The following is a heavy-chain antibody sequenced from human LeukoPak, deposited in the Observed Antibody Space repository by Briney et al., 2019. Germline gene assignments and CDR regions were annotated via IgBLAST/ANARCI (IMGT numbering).Heavy chain of an antibody. CDR1: GGSFSGNY. D-gene: IGHD1-1*01. CDR2: INHSGST. CDR3: ARGTGTPVYYQYGLDV. J-gene: IGHJ6*02. Sequence: KPSETLSLTCAVYGGSFSGNYWSWIRQPPGKGLEWIGEINHSGSTNYNPSLKSRVTISVDTSKNQFSLKLSSVTAADTAVYYCARGTGTPVYYQYGLDVWGQGNTVTVSS. V-gene: IGHV4-34*01.